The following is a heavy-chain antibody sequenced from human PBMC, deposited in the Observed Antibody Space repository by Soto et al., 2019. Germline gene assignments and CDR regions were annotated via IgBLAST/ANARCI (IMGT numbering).Heavy chain of an antibody. V-gene: IGHV3-30*18. CDR2: ISYDGSNK. D-gene: IGHD3-9*01. CDR1: GFTFSSYG. Sequence: GGSLRLSCASSGFTFSSYGMHWVRQAPGKGLEWVAVISYDGSNKYYADSVKGRFTISRDNSKNTLYLQMNSLRAEDTAVYYCAKGDYDILTGPQRDYYYYGMDVWGQGTTVTVSS. CDR3: AKGDYDILTGPQRDYYYYGMDV. J-gene: IGHJ6*02.